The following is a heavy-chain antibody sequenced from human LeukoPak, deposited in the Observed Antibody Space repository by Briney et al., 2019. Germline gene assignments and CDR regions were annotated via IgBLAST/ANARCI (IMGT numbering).Heavy chain of an antibody. CDR3: ARALYDFWSGYRYYFDY. CDR2: IYTSGST. D-gene: IGHD3-3*01. CDR1: GGSISSGSYY. V-gene: IGHV4-61*02. Sequence: SQTLSLTCTVSGGSISSGSYYWSWIRQPAGKGLEWIGRIYTSGSTNYNPPLKSRVTISVDTSKNQFSLKLSSVTAADTAVYYCARALYDFWSGYRYYFDYWGQGTLVTVSS. J-gene: IGHJ4*02.